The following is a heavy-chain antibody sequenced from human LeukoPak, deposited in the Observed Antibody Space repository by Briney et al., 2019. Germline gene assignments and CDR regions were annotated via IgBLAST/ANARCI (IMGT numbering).Heavy chain of an antibody. CDR3: ARWTNCGGDCYILQH. J-gene: IGHJ1*01. CDR2: IYYGGDT. V-gene: IGHV4-59*01. Sequence: SETLSLTCTVSGGSISGYYWTCIRQPPGKGLEWIGHIYYGGDTNYNPSLKSRVSVSADTSKNQFSLKVSSVTAADTAVYYCARWTNCGGDCYILQHWGQGTPVTVSS. D-gene: IGHD2-21*02. CDR1: GGSISGYY.